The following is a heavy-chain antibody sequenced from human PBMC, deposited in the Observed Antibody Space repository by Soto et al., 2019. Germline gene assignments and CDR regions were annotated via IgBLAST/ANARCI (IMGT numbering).Heavy chain of an antibody. CDR2: IIPIFGTA. Sequence: VKVSCKASGGTFSSYAISWVRQAPGQGLEWMGGIIPIFGTANYAQKFQGRVTITADESTSTAYMELSSLRSEDTAVYYCARSVVTASHYYYYYGMDVWVQWTTVTVSS. J-gene: IGHJ6*02. CDR3: ARSVVTASHYYYYYGMDV. V-gene: IGHV1-69*01. D-gene: IGHD2-21*02. CDR1: GGTFSSYA.